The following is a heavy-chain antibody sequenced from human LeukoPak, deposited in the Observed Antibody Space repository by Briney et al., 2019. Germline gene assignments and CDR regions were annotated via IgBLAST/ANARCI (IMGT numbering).Heavy chain of an antibody. CDR1: GFTVITND. V-gene: IGHV3-53*01. J-gene: IGHJ4*02. Sequence: GGSLRLSCAASGFTVITNDMTWVRQAPGKGLEWVSVLYSDGNTKYADSVQGRFTISRDNSKNSLYLEMNSLSPDDTAVYYCARGVEPLAANTLAYWGQGTLVTVSS. CDR3: ARGVEPLAANTLAY. D-gene: IGHD1-14*01. CDR2: LYSDGNT.